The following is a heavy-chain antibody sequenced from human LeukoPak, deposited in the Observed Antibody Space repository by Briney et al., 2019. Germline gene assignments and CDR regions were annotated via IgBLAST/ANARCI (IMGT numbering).Heavy chain of an antibody. CDR3: ARTRYHYDSSGYYWGVYYFDY. J-gene: IGHJ4*02. CDR1: GYSISSGYY. Sequence: SETLSLTCAVSGYSISSGYYWGWIRQPPGKGLEWIGSIYHSGSTYYNPSLKSRVTISVDTSKNQFSLKLSSVTAADTAVYYCARTRYHYDSSGYYWGVYYFDYWGQGTLVTVSS. D-gene: IGHD3-22*01. V-gene: IGHV4-38-2*01. CDR2: IYHSGST.